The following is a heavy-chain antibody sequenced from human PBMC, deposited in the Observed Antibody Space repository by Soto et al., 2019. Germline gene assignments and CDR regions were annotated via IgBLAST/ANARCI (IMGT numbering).Heavy chain of an antibody. CDR1: GGSFSGYY. D-gene: IGHD1-1*01. CDR3: ARSRTGSDWCYFDY. CDR2: INHSGST. V-gene: IGHV4-34*01. J-gene: IGHJ4*02. Sequence: SETLSLTCAVYGGSFSGYYWSWIRQPPGKGLEWIGEINHSGSTNYNPSLKSRVTISVDTSKNQFSLKLSSVTAADTAVYYCARSRTGSDWCYFDYWGQGTLVTVSS.